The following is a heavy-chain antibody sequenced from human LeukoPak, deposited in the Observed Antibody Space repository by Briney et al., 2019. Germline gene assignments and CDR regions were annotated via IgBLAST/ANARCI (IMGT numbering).Heavy chain of an antibody. D-gene: IGHD5-18*01. CDR3: ARKQLWSKGASNFDY. J-gene: IGHJ4*02. V-gene: IGHV1-3*01. Sequence: KFQGRVTITRDTSASTAYMELSSLRSEDTAVYYCARKQLWSKGASNFDYWGQGTLVTVSS.